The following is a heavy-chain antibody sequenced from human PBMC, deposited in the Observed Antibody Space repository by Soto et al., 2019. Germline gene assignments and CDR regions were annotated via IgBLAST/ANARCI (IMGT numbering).Heavy chain of an antibody. CDR2: ISAYNGNT. CDR1: GYTFTNYG. Sequence: ASVKVSCKASGYTFTNYGISWVRQAPGQGLEWMGWISAYNGNTKYAQKLQGRVTMTTDTSTSTAYMELRSLRSDDTAVYYCARDLSRAVAGNGNTEYFQHWGQGTLVTVSS. V-gene: IGHV1-18*01. D-gene: IGHD6-19*01. CDR3: ARDLSRAVAGNGNTEYFQH. J-gene: IGHJ1*01.